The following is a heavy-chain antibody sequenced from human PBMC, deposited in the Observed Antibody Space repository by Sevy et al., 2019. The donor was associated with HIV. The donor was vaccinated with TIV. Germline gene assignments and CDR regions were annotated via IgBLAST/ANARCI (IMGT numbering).Heavy chain of an antibody. Sequence: GVSLRLSCAASGFSISDHYMEWVRQAPGKGLEWVGRTRNKADSYTTEYAASVKGRFTISRDDSKNSLYLQMNSLKAEDTAVYYCATHAGIAAAGRVFDYWGQGTLVTVSS. D-gene: IGHD6-13*01. J-gene: IGHJ4*02. CDR3: ATHAGIAAAGRVFDY. V-gene: IGHV3-72*01. CDR1: GFSISDHY. CDR2: TRNKADSYTT.